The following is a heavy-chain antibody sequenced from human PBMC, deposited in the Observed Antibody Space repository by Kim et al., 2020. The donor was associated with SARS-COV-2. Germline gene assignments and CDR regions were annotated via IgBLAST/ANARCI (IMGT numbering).Heavy chain of an antibody. D-gene: IGHD2-8*01. J-gene: IGHJ4*02. Sequence: SETLSLTCTVSGGSISSYYWSWIRQPAGKGLEWIGRIYTSGSTNYNPSLKSRVTMSVDTSKNQFSLKLSSVTAADTAVYYCARDACTNGVCYTYYFDYWGQGTLVTVSS. CDR2: IYTSGST. V-gene: IGHV4-4*07. CDR3: ARDACTNGVCYTYYFDY. CDR1: GGSISSYY.